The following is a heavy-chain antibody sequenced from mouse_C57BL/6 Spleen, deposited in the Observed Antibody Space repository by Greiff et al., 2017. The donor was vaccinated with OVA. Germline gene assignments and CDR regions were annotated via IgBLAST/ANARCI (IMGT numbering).Heavy chain of an antibody. Sequence: EVHLVESGGDLVKPGGSLKLSCAASGFTFSSYGMSWVRQTPDKRLEWVATISSGGSYTYYPDSVKGRFTISRDNAKNTLYLQMSSLKSEDTAMYYCANSNYGSFDYWGQGTTLTVSS. CDR2: ISSGGSYT. CDR1: GFTFSSYG. V-gene: IGHV5-6*01. D-gene: IGHD2-5*01. CDR3: ANSNYGSFDY. J-gene: IGHJ2*01.